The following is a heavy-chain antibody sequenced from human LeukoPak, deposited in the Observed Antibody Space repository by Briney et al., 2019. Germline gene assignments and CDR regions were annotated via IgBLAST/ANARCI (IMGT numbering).Heavy chain of an antibody. CDR3: ARVGVGYYGSGSYYTFDY. Sequence: PSETLSLTCTVSGGSISSYYWSWIRQPPGKGLEWIGYIYYSGSTNYNPSLKSRITISVDTSKDQFSLKLSSVTAADTAVYYCARVGVGYYGSGSYYTFDYWGQGTLVTVSS. CDR2: IYYSGST. J-gene: IGHJ4*02. D-gene: IGHD3-10*01. CDR1: GGSISSYY. V-gene: IGHV4-59*01.